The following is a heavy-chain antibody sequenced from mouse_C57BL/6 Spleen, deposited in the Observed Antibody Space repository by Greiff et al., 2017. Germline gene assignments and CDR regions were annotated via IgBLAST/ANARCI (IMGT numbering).Heavy chain of an antibody. CDR1: GYTFTSYW. V-gene: IGHV1-55*01. D-gene: IGHD2-13*01. CDR3: AREGGDYVGIDY. J-gene: IGHJ2*01. CDR2: IYPGSGST. Sequence: VQLQQPGAELVKPGASVKMSCKASGYTFTSYWITWVKQRPGQGLEWIGDIYPGSGSTNYNEKFKSKATLTVDTSSSTAYMQLSSLTSEDSAVYYCAREGGDYVGIDYWGQGTTLTVSS.